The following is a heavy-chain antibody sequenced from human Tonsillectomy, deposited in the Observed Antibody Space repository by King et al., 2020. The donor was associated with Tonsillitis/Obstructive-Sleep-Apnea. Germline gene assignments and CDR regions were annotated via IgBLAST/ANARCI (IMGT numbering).Heavy chain of an antibody. V-gene: IGHV1-46*01. Sequence: QLVQSGAEVKKPGASVKVSCKASGYTFTSYYMHWVRQAPGQGLEWMGIINPSGGSTSYAQKFQGRVTTTRDTSTSTVYMELSSLRSEDTAVYYCASNLDCSSTSCYIADYYYYMDVWGKGTTVTVSS. J-gene: IGHJ6*03. CDR3: ASNLDCSSTSCYIADYYYYMDV. CDR1: GYTFTSYY. CDR2: INPSGGST. D-gene: IGHD2-2*02.